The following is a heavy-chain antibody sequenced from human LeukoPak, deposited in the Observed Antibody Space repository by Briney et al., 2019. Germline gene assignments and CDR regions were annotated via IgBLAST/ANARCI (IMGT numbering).Heavy chain of an antibody. CDR3: ARVPNLVVVTAYFDY. CDR2: INPNSGGT. D-gene: IGHD2-21*02. CDR1: GYTFTCYY. Sequence: GASVKVSFKASGYTFTCYYMHWVRQAPGQGLEWMGWINPNSGGTNYAQKFQGRVTMTRDTSISTAYMELSRLRSDDTAVYYCARVPNLVVVTAYFDYWGQGTLVTVSS. V-gene: IGHV1-2*02. J-gene: IGHJ4*02.